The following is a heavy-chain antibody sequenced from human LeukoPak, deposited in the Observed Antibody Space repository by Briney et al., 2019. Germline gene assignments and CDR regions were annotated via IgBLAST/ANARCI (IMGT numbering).Heavy chain of an antibody. CDR3: ARAMGYDYVWGSYRLHYYYYMDV. V-gene: IGHV1-8*01. Sequence: ASLKVSCKASGYTFTSYDINWVRQATGQGREWMGWMNPNSGNTGYAQKFQGRVTMTRNTSIRTAYMELSSLRSEDTAVYYCARAMGYDYVWGSYRLHYYYYMDVWGKGTTVTVSS. D-gene: IGHD3-16*02. J-gene: IGHJ6*03. CDR2: MNPNSGNT. CDR1: GYTFTSYD.